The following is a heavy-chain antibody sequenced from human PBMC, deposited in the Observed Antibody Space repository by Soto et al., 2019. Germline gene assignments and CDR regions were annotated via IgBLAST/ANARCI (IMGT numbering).Heavy chain of an antibody. CDR2: IIPIFGTA. CDR1: GGTFSSYA. CDR3: ASYYYDSSGYYGDAFDI. J-gene: IGHJ3*02. D-gene: IGHD3-22*01. V-gene: IGHV1-69*01. Sequence: QVQLVQSGAEVKKPGSSVKVSCKASGGTFSSYAISWVRQAPGQGLEWMGGIIPIFGTANYAQKFQGRVTITAEESKSTAYMELSSLRSEDPAVYYCASYYYDSSGYYGDAFDIWGQGTMVTVSS.